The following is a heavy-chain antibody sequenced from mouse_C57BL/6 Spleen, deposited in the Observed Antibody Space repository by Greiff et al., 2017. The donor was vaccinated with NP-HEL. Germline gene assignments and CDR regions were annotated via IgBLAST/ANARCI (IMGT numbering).Heavy chain of an antibody. J-gene: IGHJ2*01. Sequence: QVQLQQPGAELVKPGASVKLSCKASGYTFTSYWMHWVKPRPGQGLEWIGMIHPNSGSTNYNEKFKSKATLTVDKSSSQAYMQLSSLTSEDSAVYYCARSGGKGDYFDYWGHGTPLPLSS. V-gene: IGHV1-64*01. CDR2: IHPNSGST. CDR1: GYTFTSYW. D-gene: IGHD2-1*01. CDR3: ARSGGKGDYFDY.